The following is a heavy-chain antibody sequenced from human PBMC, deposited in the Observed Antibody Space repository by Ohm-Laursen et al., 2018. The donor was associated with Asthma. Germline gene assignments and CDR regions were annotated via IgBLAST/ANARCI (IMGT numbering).Heavy chain of an antibody. J-gene: IGHJ4*02. V-gene: IGHV3-53*01. Sequence: SLRLSCSASGFTVSSNYMSWVRQAPGKGLEWVSVIYSGGSTYYADSVKGRFTISRDNSKNTLYLQMNSLRAEDTAVYYCASTDYGGNWYYFDYWGQGTLVTVSS. CDR2: IYSGGST. D-gene: IGHD4-23*01. CDR3: ASTDYGGNWYYFDY. CDR1: GFTVSSNY.